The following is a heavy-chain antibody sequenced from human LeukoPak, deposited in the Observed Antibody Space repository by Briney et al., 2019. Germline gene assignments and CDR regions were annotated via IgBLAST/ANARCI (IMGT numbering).Heavy chain of an antibody. J-gene: IGHJ5*02. D-gene: IGHD4-11*01. CDR2: ISGSGGST. CDR1: GFTCSIYS. V-gene: IGHV3-23*01. CDR3: AKGGPLQYENWFDP. Sequence: GGSLRLSCAASGFTCSIYSMSWLRQAPGKGLEGGSDISGSGGSTYYADSVRGRLTISRDNSKNTLYLQTNSLRDEETAVYYCAKGGPLQYENWFDPWGQGTLVTVSS.